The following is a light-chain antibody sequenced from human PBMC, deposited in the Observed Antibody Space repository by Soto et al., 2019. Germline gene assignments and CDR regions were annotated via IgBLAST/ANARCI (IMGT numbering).Light chain of an antibody. J-gene: IGKJ4*01. CDR3: QKYNSAPLT. V-gene: IGKV1-27*01. CDR2: AAS. CDR1: QGIGVY. Sequence: DIPMTQSPSSLSASLGDSVTITCRASQGIGVYLDWFQQKPGKVPKLLIYAASALQSGVPSRFSGSGSGTDFTLTISSLQPEDFATYYCQKYNSAPLTFGGGNKVEIK.